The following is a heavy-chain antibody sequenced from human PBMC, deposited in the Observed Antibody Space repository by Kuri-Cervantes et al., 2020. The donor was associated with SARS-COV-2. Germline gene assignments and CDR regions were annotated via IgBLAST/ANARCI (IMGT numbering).Heavy chain of an antibody. D-gene: IGHD2-15*01. CDR2: IYFIGST. CDR1: GGSFSSYY. Sequence: GSLRLSCTVSGGSFSSYYWSWIRQPPGKGLEWIGYIYFIGSTSYNPSLKSRVTISVDTSKNQFSLKLSSVTAADTAVYYCARGWTDCSGGSCYHYFDYWGQGTLVTVSS. CDR3: ARGWTDCSGGSCYHYFDY. V-gene: IGHV4-59*12. J-gene: IGHJ4*02.